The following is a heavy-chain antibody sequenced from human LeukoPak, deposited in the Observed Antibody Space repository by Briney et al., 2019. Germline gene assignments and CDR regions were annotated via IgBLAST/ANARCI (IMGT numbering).Heavy chain of an antibody. CDR3: VRDRGALQYFDY. CDR1: GFTFRNHG. D-gene: IGHD2/OR15-2a*01. J-gene: IGHJ4*02. V-gene: IGHV3-33*01. Sequence: PGRSLRLSCAASGFTFRNHGMHWIRQAPGKGVEWVAIIWYDGSNKYYAASVNGRFTISRDNSKNTLYLQMNSLRDDDTAVYYCVRDRGALQYFDYWGQGTLVTVSS. CDR2: IWYDGSNK.